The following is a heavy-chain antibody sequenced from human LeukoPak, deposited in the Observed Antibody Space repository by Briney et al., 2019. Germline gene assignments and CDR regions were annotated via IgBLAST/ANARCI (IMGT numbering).Heavy chain of an antibody. Sequence: SEALSLTCTVSGASISSDYWNWIRQPPGKGLEWIGYIHYTGTTNYNPSLKSRVTISVDTSKTQFSLKLNSVTAADTAVFFDPWGQGTLVTVSS. V-gene: IGHV4-59*01. CDR3: P. CDR1: GASISSDY. J-gene: IGHJ5*02. CDR2: IHYTGTT.